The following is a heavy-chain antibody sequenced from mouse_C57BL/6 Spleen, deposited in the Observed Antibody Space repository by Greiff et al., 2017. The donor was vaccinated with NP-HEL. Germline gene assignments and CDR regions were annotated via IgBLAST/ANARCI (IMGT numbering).Heavy chain of an antibody. V-gene: IGHV10-3*01. D-gene: IGHD1-1*01. CDR3: VRDREDYYGSSFDY. CDR1: GFTFNTYA. J-gene: IGHJ2*01. Sequence: DVMLVESGGGLVQPKGSLKLSCAASGFTFNTYAMHWVRQAPGKGLEWVARIRSKSSNYATYYADSVKDRFTISRDDSQSMLYLQMNNLKTEDTAMYYCVRDREDYYGSSFDYWGQGTTLTVSS. CDR2: IRSKSSNYAT.